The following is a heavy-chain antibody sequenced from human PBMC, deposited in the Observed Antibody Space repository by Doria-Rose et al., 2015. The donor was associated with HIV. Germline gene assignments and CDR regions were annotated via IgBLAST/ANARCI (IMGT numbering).Heavy chain of an antibody. CDR1: GGTFSSYT. D-gene: IGHD1-26*01. CDR3: ASQWERSSFDY. CDR2: IIPILDIV. Sequence: QVQLVQSGSEVKKPGSSVKVSCKASGGTFSSYTISWVRQAPGQGLEWMGRIIPILDIVNYALRFQGRVTITADESTSTAYMELSSLRSEDTAIYYCASQWERSSFDYWAREPWSPSP. V-gene: IGHV1-69*02. J-gene: IGHJ4*02.